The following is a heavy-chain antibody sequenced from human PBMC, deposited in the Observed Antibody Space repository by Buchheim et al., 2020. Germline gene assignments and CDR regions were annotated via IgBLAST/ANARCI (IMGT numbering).Heavy chain of an antibody. Sequence: EVQLVESGGGLVQPGGSLRLSCAASRFTFSDSAIHWVRQASGKGLEWVGRIRSTANNYATAYTESVKGRFTVSRDDSKNTAYLQMNSLRTEDTAVYYCIRSADSWSGGDVWGQGTT. J-gene: IGHJ6*02. D-gene: IGHD3-3*01. CDR2: IRSTANNYAT. V-gene: IGHV3-73*01. CDR3: IRSADSWSGGDV. CDR1: RFTFSDSA.